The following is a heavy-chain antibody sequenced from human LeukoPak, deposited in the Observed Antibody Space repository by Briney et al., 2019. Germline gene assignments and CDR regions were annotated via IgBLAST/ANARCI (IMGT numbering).Heavy chain of an antibody. J-gene: IGHJ3*01. CDR1: GYTFTGYY. V-gene: IGHV1-2*02. CDR2: INPNNGGA. Sequence: ASVKVSCKASGYTFTGYYMHWVRQAPGQGLEWMGWINPNNGGAKYAQKFQGRVTMTRDTSISTAYMELSSLRSDDTAVYYCAKDVSVWYPDAFHFWGQGTMVTVSS. D-gene: IGHD2-15*01. CDR3: AKDVSVWYPDAFHF.